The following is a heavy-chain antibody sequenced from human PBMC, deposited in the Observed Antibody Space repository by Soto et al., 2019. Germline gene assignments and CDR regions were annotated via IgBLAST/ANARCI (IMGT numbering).Heavy chain of an antibody. D-gene: IGHD2-2*01. CDR1: GYSFTTYW. Sequence: GESLKISCKGSGYSFTTYWIAWVRQMPGKGLEWMGVIYPGDSDTKYRPSFQGQVTISADKSLSTAYLQGSSLKASNSAMYYCARQGYGSSTGCIYYGMDVWGQGTTVTVSS. CDR2: IYPGDSDT. CDR3: ARQGYGSSTGCIYYGMDV. V-gene: IGHV5-51*01. J-gene: IGHJ6*02.